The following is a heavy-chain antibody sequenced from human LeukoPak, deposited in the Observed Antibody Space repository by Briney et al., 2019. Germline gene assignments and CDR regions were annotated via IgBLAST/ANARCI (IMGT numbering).Heavy chain of an antibody. D-gene: IGHD3-10*01. CDR2: IYHSGST. CDR3: ARSGSAQARGMNWFDP. CDR1: GGSISSGGYS. Sequence: SQTLSLTCDVSGGSISSGGYSWSWIRQPPGKGLEWIGYIYHSGSTYYNPSLKSRVTISVDRSKNQFSLKLTSVTAADTAVYYCARSGSAQARGMNWFDPWGQGTLVTVSS. V-gene: IGHV4-30-2*01. J-gene: IGHJ5*02.